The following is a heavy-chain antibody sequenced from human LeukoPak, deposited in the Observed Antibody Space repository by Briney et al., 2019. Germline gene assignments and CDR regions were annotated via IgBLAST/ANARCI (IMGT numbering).Heavy chain of an antibody. V-gene: IGHV4-30-4*08. CDR3: ARSSGSYFVFDY. Sequence: ASQTLSLTCTVSGGSISSGDYYWSWIRQPPGKGLEWIGYIYYSGSTYYNPSLKSRVTISVDTSKNQFSLKLSSVTAADTAVYCCARSSGSYFVFDYWGQGTLVTVSS. J-gene: IGHJ4*02. CDR1: GGSISSGDYY. D-gene: IGHD1-26*01. CDR2: IYYSGST.